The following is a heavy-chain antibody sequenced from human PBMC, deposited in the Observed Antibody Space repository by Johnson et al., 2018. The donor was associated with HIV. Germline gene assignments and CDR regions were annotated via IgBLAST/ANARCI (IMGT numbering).Heavy chain of an antibody. Sequence: VQLVESGGGVVQPGRSLRLSCAASGFSFSNYAMHWVRQAPGKGLEWVAVISYDGSNKYYPNSLKGRFTISRDNSKNTPYLQMNSLRAEDTAVYYCARGITMIVVVKGDAFDIWGQGTMVTVSS. CDR3: ARGITMIVVVKGDAFDI. V-gene: IGHV3-30-3*01. D-gene: IGHD3-22*01. CDR1: GFSFSNYA. J-gene: IGHJ3*02. CDR2: ISYDGSNK.